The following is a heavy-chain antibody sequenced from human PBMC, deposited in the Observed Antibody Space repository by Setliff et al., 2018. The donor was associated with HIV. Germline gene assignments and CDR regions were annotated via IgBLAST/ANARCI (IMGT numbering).Heavy chain of an antibody. V-gene: IGHV4-34*01. J-gene: IGHJ6*03. CDR2: TNPSGST. CDR1: VGSFSGHY. D-gene: IGHD1-26*01. CDR3: ARGQDLGATWTGYYYYYMDV. Sequence: SETLSLTCAVYVGSFSGHYWIWIRQPPGKGLEWIGETNPSGSTKYNPSLKSRVTISVDRSKNQFSLKLTSVTPADTAVYYCARGQDLGATWTGYYYYYMDVWGKGTTVTVSS.